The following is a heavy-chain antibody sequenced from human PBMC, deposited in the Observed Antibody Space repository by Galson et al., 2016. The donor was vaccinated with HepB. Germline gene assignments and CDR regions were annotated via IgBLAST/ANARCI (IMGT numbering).Heavy chain of an antibody. Sequence: SETLSLTCTVSGTSLSSDYWTWIRQPPGKGLEWIGYIYHSGVTNYNRPLKSRVTMSIDTSNNQFSLILSSVTAADTAVYYCARWNSSPHRLDLWGQGTLVTVSS. CDR3: ARWNSSPHRLDL. D-gene: IGHD1/OR15-1a*01. J-gene: IGHJ1*01. CDR1: GTSLSSDY. CDR2: IYHSGVT. V-gene: IGHV4-59*01.